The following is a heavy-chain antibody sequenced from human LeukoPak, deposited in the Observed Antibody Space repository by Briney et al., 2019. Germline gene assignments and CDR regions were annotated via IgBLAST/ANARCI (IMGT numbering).Heavy chain of an antibody. CDR2: ISGSGGNA. V-gene: IGHV3-23*01. D-gene: IGHD4-23*01. Sequence: PGGSLRLSCAASGFTFGTYAMSWVRQAPGKGLEWVSAISGSGGNANFADSVKGRFTISRDNSKNTLYLQMNSLRAEDTAVYYCARGRDYGGAFDIWGQGTMVTVSS. J-gene: IGHJ3*02. CDR1: GFTFGTYA. CDR3: ARGRDYGGAFDI.